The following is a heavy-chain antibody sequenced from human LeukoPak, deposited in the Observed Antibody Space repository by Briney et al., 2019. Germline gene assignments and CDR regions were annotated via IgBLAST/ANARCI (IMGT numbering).Heavy chain of an antibody. J-gene: IGHJ4*02. CDR2: ISSSSSYI. V-gene: IGHV3-21*01. CDR1: GFTFSSYS. CDR3: AREGCSSTSCYPDY. Sequence: GGSLRLSCAASGFTFSSYSMNWVRQAPGKGLEWVASISSSSSYIYYADSVKGRFTISRDNAKNSLYLQMNSLRAEDTAVYYSAREGCSSTSCYPDYWGQGTLVTVSS. D-gene: IGHD2-2*01.